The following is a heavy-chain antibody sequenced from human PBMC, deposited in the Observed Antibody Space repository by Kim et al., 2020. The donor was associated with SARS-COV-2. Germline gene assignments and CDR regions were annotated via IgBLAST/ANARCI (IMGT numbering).Heavy chain of an antibody. Sequence: SVKSRITTNPDTSKTQFSLQLNSVTPEDTAVYYCARDRASGWYRYYFDYWGQGTLVTVSS. D-gene: IGHD6-19*01. V-gene: IGHV6-1*01. CDR3: ARDRASGWYRYYFDY. J-gene: IGHJ4*02.